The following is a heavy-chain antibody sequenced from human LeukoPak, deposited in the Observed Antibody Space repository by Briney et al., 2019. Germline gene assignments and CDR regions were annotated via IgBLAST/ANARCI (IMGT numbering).Heavy chain of an antibody. D-gene: IGHD2-2*01. Sequence: GESLEISCKGSGYSFTSNWIGWVRQMPGKGLEWMGIIYPGESDTRYSPSFQGQVTISADKSISTAYLQWSSLKASDTGMYYCARPSTAANDYWGQGTLVTVSS. J-gene: IGHJ4*02. CDR1: GYSFTSNW. V-gene: IGHV5-51*01. CDR3: ARPSTAANDY. CDR2: IYPGESDT.